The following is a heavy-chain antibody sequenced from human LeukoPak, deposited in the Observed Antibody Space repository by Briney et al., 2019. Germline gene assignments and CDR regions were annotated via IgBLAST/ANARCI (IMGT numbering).Heavy chain of an antibody. D-gene: IGHD5-24*01. CDR2: MNPDTGGR. V-gene: IGHV1-2*02. CDR3: ARDRVEMSTSLSFFDN. J-gene: IGHJ4*02. CDR1: GYSFVVYY. Sequence: ASVTVSCKASGYSFVVYYIHWIRQAPGQGLEWLGWMNPDTGGRKLAQKFQGRVTLTRDTSINTAYMELNSLQSDDTAVYFCARDRVEMSTSLSFFDNWGQGSLITVSS.